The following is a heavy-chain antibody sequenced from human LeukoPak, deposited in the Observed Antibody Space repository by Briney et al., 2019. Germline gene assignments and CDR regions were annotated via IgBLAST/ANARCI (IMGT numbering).Heavy chain of an antibody. Sequence: GASVKVSCKASVYTFTNYYVHWVRQAPGQGLEWMGVINPSGGSTNYAQRFQGRVTMTRDTSTSTVYMELSSLRSEDTAVYYCARDSTVTTFRGCVDPWGQGTLVTVSS. J-gene: IGHJ5*02. D-gene: IGHD4-17*01. CDR2: INPSGGST. CDR3: ARDSTVTTFRGCVDP. V-gene: IGHV1-46*01. CDR1: VYTFTNYY.